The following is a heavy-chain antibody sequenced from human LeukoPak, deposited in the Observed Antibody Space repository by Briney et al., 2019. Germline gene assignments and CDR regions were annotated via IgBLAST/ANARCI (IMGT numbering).Heavy chain of an antibody. CDR3: ARRIARDYYGSGSYYAFDI. D-gene: IGHD3-10*01. Sequence: GRSLRLSCAASGFTFSTFALHWVRQAPGKGLEWVAVISYDGSKEYYADSLKGRFTISRDNSKNTLYLQMNSLRAEDTAVYYCARRIARDYYGSGSYYAFDIWGQGTMVTVSS. CDR1: GFTFSTFA. CDR2: ISYDGSKE. J-gene: IGHJ3*02. V-gene: IGHV3-30-3*01.